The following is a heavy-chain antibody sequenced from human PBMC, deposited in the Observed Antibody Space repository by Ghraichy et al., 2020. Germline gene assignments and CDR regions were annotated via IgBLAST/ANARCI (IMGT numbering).Heavy chain of an antibody. V-gene: IGHV4-39*01. CDR2: LDYRGRT. CDR1: GASFTSGSYY. J-gene: IGHJ4*02. Sequence: SQTLTLTCTVSGASFTSGSYYWGWIRQPPGKGLEWVGSLDYRGRTYYNPSLESRVSIPVDTSKNQVSLKVRSVTAADTAVYYCAGRYPYSAYLEDFDYWGQGTLITVSS. D-gene: IGHD3-22*01. CDR3: AGRYPYSAYLEDFDY.